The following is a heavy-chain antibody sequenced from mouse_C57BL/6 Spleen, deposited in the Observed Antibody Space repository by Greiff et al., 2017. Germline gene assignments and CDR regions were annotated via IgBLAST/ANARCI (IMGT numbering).Heavy chain of an antibody. CDR2: INPSNGGT. J-gene: IGHJ3*01. V-gene: IGHV1-53*01. CDR3: ARREDPIYDVYGGLSWFAY. D-gene: IGHD2-2*01. Sequence: QVQLQQPGTELVKPGASVKLSCKASGYTFTSYWMHWVKQRPGQGLEWIGNINPSNGGTNSNEKFKSKATLTVDKSSRTAYMQLSSLTSEVSAVYYGARREDPIYDVYGGLSWFAYWGQGTLVTVSA. CDR1: GYTFTSYW.